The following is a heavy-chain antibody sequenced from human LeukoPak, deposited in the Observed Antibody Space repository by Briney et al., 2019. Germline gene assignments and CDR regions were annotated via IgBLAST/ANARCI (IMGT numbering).Heavy chain of an antibody. V-gene: IGHV3-23*01. J-gene: IGHJ4*02. CDR3: AKGVYSGSYFYFDY. D-gene: IGHD1-26*01. CDR1: GITFNNYA. CDR2: VSGSGDST. Sequence: GGSLRLSCAVSGITFNNYAMSSVRQAPGKGLGWVSGVSGSGDSTYYADSVKGRFTISRDNSKNTLYLQMNSLRAEGTALYYCAKGVYSGSYFYFDYWGQGTLVTVSS.